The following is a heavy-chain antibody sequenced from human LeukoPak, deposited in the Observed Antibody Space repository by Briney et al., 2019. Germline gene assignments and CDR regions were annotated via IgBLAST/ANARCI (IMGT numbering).Heavy chain of an antibody. CDR2: IYTSGST. CDR3: ARHISSSWYFGY. D-gene: IGHD6-13*01. J-gene: IGHJ4*02. CDR1: GGSISSGSYY. Sequence: PSQTLSLTCTVSGGSISSGSYYWSWIRQPAGKGLEWIGRIYTSGSTNYNPSLKSRVTISVDTSKNQFSLKLSSVTAADTAVYYCARHISSSWYFGYWGQGTLVTVSS. V-gene: IGHV4-61*02.